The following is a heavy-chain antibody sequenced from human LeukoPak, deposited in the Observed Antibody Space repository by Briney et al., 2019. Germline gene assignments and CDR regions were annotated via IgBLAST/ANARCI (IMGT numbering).Heavy chain of an antibody. Sequence: GAAVKVSCMASGYTLTSYVISWVRQAPGQGLEWMGCISAYNGNTNYGQNLQGRVTMNTDTSTSTAYMELRSLRSDDPAVYFCARGNSGYDYDYWGEGTLVTVSS. D-gene: IGHD5-12*01. CDR1: GYTLTSYV. V-gene: IGHV1-18*01. CDR3: ARGNSGYDYDY. CDR2: ISAYNGNT. J-gene: IGHJ4*02.